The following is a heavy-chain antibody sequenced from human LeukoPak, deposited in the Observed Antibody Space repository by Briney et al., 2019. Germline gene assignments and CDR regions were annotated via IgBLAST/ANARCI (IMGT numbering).Heavy chain of an antibody. Sequence: SETLSLTCTVSGYSISSGYYWGWIRQPPGKGLEWIGSIYHSGSTYYNPSLKSRVTISVDTSKNQFSLKLSSVTAADTAVYYCLRYYYDSSGYGEGFDPWGQGTLVTVSS. CDR3: LRYYYDSSGYGEGFDP. CDR2: IYHSGST. D-gene: IGHD3-22*01. CDR1: GYSISSGYY. J-gene: IGHJ5*02. V-gene: IGHV4-38-2*02.